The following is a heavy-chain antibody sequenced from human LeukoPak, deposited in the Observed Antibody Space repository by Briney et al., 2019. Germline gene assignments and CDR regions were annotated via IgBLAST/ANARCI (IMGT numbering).Heavy chain of an antibody. CDR1: GGSISSSNW. CDR2: IYHSGTT. CDR3: ARDRQWLEFDY. Sequence: SGTLSLTCAVSGGSISSSNWWSWVRPPPGKGLEWIGEIYHSGTTNYNPSLKSRVTISVDKSKNQFSLKLTSVTAADTAVYYCARDRQWLEFDYWGQGTLVTVSS. J-gene: IGHJ4*02. V-gene: IGHV4-4*02. D-gene: IGHD6-19*01.